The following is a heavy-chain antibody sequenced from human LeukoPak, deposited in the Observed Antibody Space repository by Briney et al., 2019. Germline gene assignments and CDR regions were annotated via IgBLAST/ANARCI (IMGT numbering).Heavy chain of an antibody. D-gene: IGHD3-9*01. V-gene: IGHV3-74*01. CDR2: INTDGSST. CDR1: GFTFSDSW. CDR3: ARPTGRGFDL. Sequence: PGWSLRLSCAASGFTFSDSWMHWVRQAPGKGLIWVSHINTDGSSTRYADSVKGRFTISRDNAKNTLYLQMNSLRAEDTAVYYCARPTGRGFDLWGRGTLVTVSS. J-gene: IGHJ2*01.